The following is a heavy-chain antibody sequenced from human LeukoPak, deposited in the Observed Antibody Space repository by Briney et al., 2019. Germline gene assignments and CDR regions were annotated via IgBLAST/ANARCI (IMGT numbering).Heavy chain of an antibody. J-gene: IGHJ6*02. CDR3: ARGQYGGIYYYYYGMDV. D-gene: IGHD4-23*01. CDR2: IYYSGST. V-gene: IGHV4-59*01. CDR1: GGSLGAYY. Sequence: SETLSLTCTVSGGSLGAYYWSWIRQPPGKGLEWMAYIYYSGSTNYNPSLKSRLTISMDASKNQLSLQLSSVTAADTAVYYCARGQYGGIYYYYYGMDVWGQGTTVTVSS.